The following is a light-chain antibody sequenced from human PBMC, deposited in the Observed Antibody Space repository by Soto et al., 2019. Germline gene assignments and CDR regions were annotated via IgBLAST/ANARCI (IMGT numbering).Light chain of an antibody. CDR3: MQTIQPLLT. CDR2: EVF. CDR1: QSLLHTDGKTY. Sequence: DVVMTQTPLSLSVTPGQPASISCKSSQSLLHTDGKTYLYWYLQKPGHPPQLLIYEVFNRFSGVPDRFNGSGSGTDFTLKISRVEAEDVGTYYCMQTIQPLLTFGGGTKVEI. V-gene: IGKV2D-29*01. J-gene: IGKJ4*01.